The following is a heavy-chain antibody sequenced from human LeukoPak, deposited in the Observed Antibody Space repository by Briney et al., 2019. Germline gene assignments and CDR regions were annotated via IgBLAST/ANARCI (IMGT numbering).Heavy chain of an antibody. V-gene: IGHV1-18*01. J-gene: IGHJ4*02. CDR3: ARWGTRSAYSVVDY. Sequence: ASVKVSCKASGYTFSSYGLSWVRQAPGQGLEWVGWISAYNGHTRYAQNLQGRVTVTTDTSTSTAYMEVRSLRSDDTAVYYCARWGTRSAYSVVDYWGQGTLVTVSS. CDR1: GYTFSSYG. D-gene: IGHD2-21*01. CDR2: ISAYNGHT.